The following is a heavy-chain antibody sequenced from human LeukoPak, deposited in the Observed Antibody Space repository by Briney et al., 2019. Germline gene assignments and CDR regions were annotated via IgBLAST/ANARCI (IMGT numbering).Heavy chain of an antibody. CDR2: INPNSGGT. J-gene: IGHJ5*02. D-gene: IGHD6-13*01. V-gene: IGHV1-2*02. CDR1: GYTFTGYY. Sequence: VASVKVSCKASGYTFTGYYMHWVRQAPGQGLEWMGWINPNSGGTNYAQKFQGRVTMTRDTSISTAYMELSRLRSDDTAVYYCARVPGIAAAGFPGWFDPWGQGTLVTVSS. CDR3: ARVPGIAAAGFPGWFDP.